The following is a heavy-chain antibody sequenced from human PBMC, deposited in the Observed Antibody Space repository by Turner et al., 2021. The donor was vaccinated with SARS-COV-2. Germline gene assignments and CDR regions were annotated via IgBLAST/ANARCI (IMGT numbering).Heavy chain of an antibody. CDR2: ISSSSSYT. CDR3: ARDYYDFWSGYNSYYYGMDV. V-gene: IGHV3-21*01. Sequence: EVQLVESGGGLVKPGGSLRLSCAASGFTFSSYSMNWVRQAPGKGLEWVSSISSSSSYTYYADSVKGRFTSSRDNAKNSLYLQMNSLRAEDTAVYYCARDYYDFWSGYNSYYYGMDVWGQGTTVTVSS. CDR1: GFTFSSYS. J-gene: IGHJ6*02. D-gene: IGHD3-3*01.